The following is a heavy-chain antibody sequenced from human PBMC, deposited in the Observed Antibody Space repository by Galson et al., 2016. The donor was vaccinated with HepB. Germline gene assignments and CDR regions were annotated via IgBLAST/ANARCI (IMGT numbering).Heavy chain of an antibody. CDR1: GFTFSSNS. D-gene: IGHD3-10*01. V-gene: IGHV3-21*01. CDR3: ARSPSGFTFGKFDY. CDR2: TSTSGSYI. Sequence: SLRLSCAASGFTFSSNSMNWVRQAPGKGLEWVSSTSTSGSYIYYADSVRGRFPISRDNARNSLYLQMNSLRAEDTAVYYCARSPSGFTFGKFDYWGQGSLVTVSS. J-gene: IGHJ4*02.